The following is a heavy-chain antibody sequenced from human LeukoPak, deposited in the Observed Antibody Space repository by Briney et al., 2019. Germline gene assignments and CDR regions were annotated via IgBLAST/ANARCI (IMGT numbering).Heavy chain of an antibody. J-gene: IGHJ4*02. Sequence: GGSLRLSCAASGFTFSYYDMSWVRQAPGKGLEWVSVISGSGVNTYYADSVKGRFTISRDNSKNTLYLQMNSLRAEDTAVYYCAKGITMVRGVLDYWGQGPLVTVSS. CDR1: GFTFSYYD. V-gene: IGHV3-23*01. CDR2: ISGSGVNT. CDR3: AKGITMVRGVLDY. D-gene: IGHD3-10*01.